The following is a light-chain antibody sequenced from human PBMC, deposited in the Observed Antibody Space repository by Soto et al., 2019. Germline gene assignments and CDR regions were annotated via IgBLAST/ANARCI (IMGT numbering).Light chain of an antibody. CDR1: QSVSSSY. CDR2: GAS. CDR3: QQYGSSLFT. Sequence: EIVLTQSPGTLSLSPGERATLSCMASQSVSSSYLAWYQQKPGQAPRLLIYGASSRATGIPDRFSGSGSGTDFTLTISRLEPEDFAVYYWQQYGSSLFTFGPGTKVDSK. V-gene: IGKV3-20*01. J-gene: IGKJ3*01.